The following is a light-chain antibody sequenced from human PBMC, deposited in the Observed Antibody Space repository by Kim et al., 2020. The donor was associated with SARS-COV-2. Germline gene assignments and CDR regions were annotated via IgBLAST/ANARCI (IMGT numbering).Light chain of an antibody. CDR3: SSYAGSNNLV. CDR1: SRGVGGYNY. V-gene: IGLV2-8*01. CDR2: EVS. Sequence: GQPVTISCTGPSRGVGGYNYVSWYQQHPGKAPKLMIYEVSKRPSGVPDRFSGSKSGNTASLTVSGLQAEDEADYYCSSYAGSNNLVFGGGTQLTVL. J-gene: IGLJ2*01.